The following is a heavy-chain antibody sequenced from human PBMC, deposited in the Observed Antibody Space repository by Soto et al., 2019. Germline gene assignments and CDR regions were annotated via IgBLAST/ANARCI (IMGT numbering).Heavy chain of an antibody. V-gene: IGHV4-30-4*01. Sequence: SETLSLTCTVPGGSIGSGDYYWSWIRQPPGKGLEWIGYIYYSGSTYYNPSLKSRVTISVDTSKNQFSLKLSSVTAADTAVYYCASVSYFNAFDYWGQGTLVTVS. CDR2: IYYSGST. CDR3: ASVSYFNAFDY. J-gene: IGHJ4*02. CDR1: GGSIGSGDYY. D-gene: IGHD3-9*01.